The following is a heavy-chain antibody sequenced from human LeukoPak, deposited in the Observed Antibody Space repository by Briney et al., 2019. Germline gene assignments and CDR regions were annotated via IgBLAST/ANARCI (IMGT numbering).Heavy chain of an antibody. V-gene: IGHV3-30-3*01. Sequence: GGSLRLSCAASGFTFSSYAMHWVRQAPGKGLEWVAVISYDGSNKYYADSVKGRFTISRDNSKNTLYLQMNSLRAEDTAVYYCARGKQQLVRRHLDAFDIWGQGTMVTVSS. CDR1: GFTFSSYA. CDR3: ARGKQQLVRRHLDAFDI. J-gene: IGHJ3*02. CDR2: ISYDGSNK. D-gene: IGHD6-13*01.